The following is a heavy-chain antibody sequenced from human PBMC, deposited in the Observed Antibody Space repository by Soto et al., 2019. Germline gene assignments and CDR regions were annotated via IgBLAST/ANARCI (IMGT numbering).Heavy chain of an antibody. V-gene: IGHV1-69*13. D-gene: IGHD6-19*01. CDR3: AREAAVAGLYNWFDP. J-gene: IGHJ5*02. Sequence: SVKVSCKASGGTFSSYAISWVRQAPGQGLEWMGGIIPIFGTANYAQKFQGRVTITADESTSTAYMELSSLRSEDTAVYYCAREAAVAGLYNWFDPWGQGTLVTAPQ. CDR2: IIPIFGTA. CDR1: GGTFSSYA.